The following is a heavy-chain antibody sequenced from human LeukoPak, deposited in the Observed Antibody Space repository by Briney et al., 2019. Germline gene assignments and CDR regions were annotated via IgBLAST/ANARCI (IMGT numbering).Heavy chain of an antibody. CDR1: GFTFSSYS. CDR3: ARDGEYCSGGSCYQASFDY. Sequence: PGGSLRLSCAASGFTFSSYSMSWVRQAPGKGVEWVSSISSSSSYIYYADSVKGRFTIYRDNDKNSLYLQMNSLRAEDTAVYYCARDGEYCSGGSCYQASFDYWGQGTLVTVSS. V-gene: IGHV3-21*01. D-gene: IGHD2-15*01. CDR2: ISSSSSYI. J-gene: IGHJ4*02.